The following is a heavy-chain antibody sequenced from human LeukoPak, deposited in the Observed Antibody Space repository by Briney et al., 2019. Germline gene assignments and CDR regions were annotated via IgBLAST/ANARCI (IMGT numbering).Heavy chain of an antibody. CDR2: ISSSGSTI. CDR3: AKDPYSSPYYGPGY. Sequence: PGGSLRLSCAASGFTFSSYEMNWVRQAPGKGLEWVSYISSSGSTIYYADSVKGRFTISRDNAKNSLYLQMNSLRADDTAVYYCAKDPYSSPYYGPGYLGQGTLVTVSS. CDR1: GFTFSSYE. V-gene: IGHV3-48*03. J-gene: IGHJ4*02. D-gene: IGHD6-19*01.